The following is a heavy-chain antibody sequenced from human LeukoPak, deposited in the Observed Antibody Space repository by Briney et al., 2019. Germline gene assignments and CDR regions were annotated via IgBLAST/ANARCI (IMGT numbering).Heavy chain of an antibody. CDR2: IYTSGST. Sequence: SETLSLTCTVSGGSISSYYWSWIRQPAGKGLEWIGRIYTSGSTNYNPSLKSRVTMSVDTSKNQFSLKLSSVTAADTAVYYCARDEQQLVPRGMDVWGQGTTVTVSS. CDR1: GGSISSYY. D-gene: IGHD6-13*01. CDR3: ARDEQQLVPRGMDV. J-gene: IGHJ6*02. V-gene: IGHV4-4*07.